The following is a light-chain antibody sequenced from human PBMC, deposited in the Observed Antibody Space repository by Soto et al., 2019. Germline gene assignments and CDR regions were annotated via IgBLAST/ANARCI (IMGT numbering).Light chain of an antibody. J-gene: IGKJ5*01. CDR1: QGIDTS. Sequence: ILLTQSPSSLSASVGYIFTISCRASQGIDTSLAWYQQKPGKAPKLLIYAASNFQSGVPSRFSGSGSGTHFTLTISSLQPEDFATYYCQQLHGYPITFGQGTRLEI. CDR3: QQLHGYPIT. V-gene: IGKV1-9*01. CDR2: AAS.